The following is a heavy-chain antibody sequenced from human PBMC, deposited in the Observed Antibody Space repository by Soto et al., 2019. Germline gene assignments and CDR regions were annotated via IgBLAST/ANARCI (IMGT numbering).Heavy chain of an antibody. J-gene: IGHJ6*03. CDR1: GDSVSSNSAA. V-gene: IGHV6-1*01. Sequence: SQTLSLTCAISGDSVSSNSAASNWIRQSPSRGLEWLGRTYYRSKWYNDYAVSVKSRITINPDTSKNQFSLQLNSVTPEDTAVYYCARELTYDYIWGSYPSPYYYYYYMDVWGKGTTVTVS. CDR3: ARELTYDYIWGSYPSPYYYYYYMDV. D-gene: IGHD3-16*02. CDR2: TYYRSKWYN.